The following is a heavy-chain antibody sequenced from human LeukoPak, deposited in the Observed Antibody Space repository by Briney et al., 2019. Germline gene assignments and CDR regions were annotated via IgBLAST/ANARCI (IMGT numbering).Heavy chain of an antibody. Sequence: SVKVSCKASGGTFSSYAISWVRQAPGQGLEWMGGIIPIFGTANYAQKFQGRVTITADKSTSTAYMELRSLRSDDTAVYYCARVFTGSFDYWGQGTLVTVSS. CDR1: GGTFSSYA. V-gene: IGHV1-69*06. CDR3: ARVFTGSFDY. D-gene: IGHD3-10*01. J-gene: IGHJ4*02. CDR2: IIPIFGTA.